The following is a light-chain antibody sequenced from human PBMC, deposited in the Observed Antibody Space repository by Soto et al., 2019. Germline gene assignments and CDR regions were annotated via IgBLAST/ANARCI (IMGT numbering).Light chain of an antibody. Sequence: QSVLTQPPSVSAAPGQKVTISCSGSSSNIGNNYVSWYQHLPGTAPKLLIYDNTKRPLGIPDRFSGSKSATSATLGITGLQTGDEADYYCGTWDSSLSTVLFGGGTKLTVL. V-gene: IGLV1-51*01. CDR3: GTWDSSLSTVL. CDR1: SSNIGNNY. CDR2: DNT. J-gene: IGLJ2*01.